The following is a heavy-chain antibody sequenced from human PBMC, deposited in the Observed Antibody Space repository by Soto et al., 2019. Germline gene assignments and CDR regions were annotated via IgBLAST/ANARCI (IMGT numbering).Heavy chain of an antibody. CDR2: ITASGDNT. J-gene: IGHJ4*02. Sequence: GASVKVSCTASGFTFAGFAMSWVRQTPGKGLEWVSSITASGDNTYYADSVNGRFTISRDNFKNTLYLQMNSLRAEDTAVYYCAKGSAASPNFYTNSWGQGTLVTVSS. D-gene: IGHD2-2*02. CDR1: GFTFAGFA. CDR3: AKGSAASPNFYTNS. V-gene: IGHV3-23*01.